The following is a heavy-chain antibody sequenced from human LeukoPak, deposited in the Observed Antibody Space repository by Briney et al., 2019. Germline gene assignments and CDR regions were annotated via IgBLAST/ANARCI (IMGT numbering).Heavy chain of an antibody. CDR2: INPNSGGT. D-gene: IGHD5-12*01. CDR3: ARDLGATISYSFSFDC. CDR1: GYTFTGYY. Sequence: GASVKVSCKASGYTFTGYYIHWVRQAPGQGLEWMGWINPNSGGTNYAQKFQGRVTMASDTSISTAYMELSRLRSDDTAVYYCARDLGATISYSFSFDCWGQGTLVTVSS. V-gene: IGHV1-2*02. J-gene: IGHJ4*02.